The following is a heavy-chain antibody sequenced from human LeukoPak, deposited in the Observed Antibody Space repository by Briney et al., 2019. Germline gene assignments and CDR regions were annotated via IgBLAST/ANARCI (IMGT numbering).Heavy chain of an antibody. D-gene: IGHD1-26*01. Sequence: ASVKVSCKASGGTFSSYAISWVRRAPGQGREWMGRIIPIFGTATYAQQFQGRVTITTDESTSTAYMELSSLRSENTAVYYCARDYWRNSGSYYGVFDYWGQGTLVTVSS. CDR3: ARDYWRNSGSYYGVFDY. J-gene: IGHJ4*02. CDR2: IIPIFGTA. CDR1: GGTFSSYA. V-gene: IGHV1-69*05.